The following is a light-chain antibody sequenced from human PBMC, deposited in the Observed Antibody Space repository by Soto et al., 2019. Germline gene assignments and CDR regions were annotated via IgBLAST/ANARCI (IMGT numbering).Light chain of an antibody. J-gene: IGLJ2*01. CDR2: GNS. CDR1: SSNIGAGYD. CDR3: QSYDSSLSVSGVV. V-gene: IGLV1-40*01. Sequence: QSVLAQPPSVSGAPGQRVTISCTGSSSNIGAGYDVHWYQQLPGTAPKLLIYGNSNRPSGVPDRFSGSKSGTSASLAITGLQAEDEADYYCQSYDSSLSVSGVVFGGGTKLPVL.